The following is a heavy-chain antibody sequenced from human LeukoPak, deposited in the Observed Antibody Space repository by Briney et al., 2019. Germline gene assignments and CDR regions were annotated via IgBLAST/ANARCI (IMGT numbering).Heavy chain of an antibody. CDR1: GFTVSSNY. D-gene: IGHD3-9*01. V-gene: IGHV3-74*01. CDR2: VKYDGSTT. CDR3: ARDLDWLLFDY. J-gene: IGHJ4*02. Sequence: PGGSLRLSCAASGFTVSSNYMSWVRQAPGQGLVWVSRVKYDGSTTTYADSVKGRFTISRDNAKNMLYLQMNSLRVEDTAVYYCARDLDWLLFDYWGQGTLVTVSS.